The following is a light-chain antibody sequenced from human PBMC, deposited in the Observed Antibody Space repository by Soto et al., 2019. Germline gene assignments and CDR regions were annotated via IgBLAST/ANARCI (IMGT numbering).Light chain of an antibody. CDR2: EAS. CDR3: QQYDTLPYT. V-gene: IGKV1-33*01. CDR1: QDITKY. J-gene: IGKJ2*01. Sequence: DIQMTQSPSSLSASAGDRVTITCQASQDITKYLNWYQKKPGKAPKVLIYEASKLETGVPSRFSGSGSGTDFTFTISSLQPEDIATYYCQQYDTLPYTFGQGSKVEIK.